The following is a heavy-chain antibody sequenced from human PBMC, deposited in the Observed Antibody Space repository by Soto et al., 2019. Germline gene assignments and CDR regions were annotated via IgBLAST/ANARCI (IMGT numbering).Heavy chain of an antibody. D-gene: IGHD6-19*01. J-gene: IGHJ6*02. CDR1: GFPFWHYG. CDR2: IWSDGKKE. Sequence: QVQLVESGGGVVQPGRSLRLSCVGSGFPFWHYGMHWVRQAPGKGLEWVAVIWSDGKKESYADFVKGRFAISQDNFKDTLYPQMNSLRAEDTAVYYCARDRDGGWFHMDVWGQGTTVTVSS. CDR3: ARDRDGGWFHMDV. V-gene: IGHV3-33*01.